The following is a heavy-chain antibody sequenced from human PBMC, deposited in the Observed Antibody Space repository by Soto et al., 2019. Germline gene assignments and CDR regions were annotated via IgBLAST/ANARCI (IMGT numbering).Heavy chain of an antibody. J-gene: IGHJ5*02. CDR1: GYTFTRYT. V-gene: IGHV1-3*01. CDR3: ARGIATGQLDP. CDR2: INPDNVNT. D-gene: IGHD2-15*01. Sequence: GASVNVSCKASGYTFTRYTMNWVRQAPGQRLEWMGCINPDNVNTKSSHKFHDRGIIPRDTSASTAYMDLSSLRSEDTAVYYCARGIATGQLDPWGQGTLVTVSS.